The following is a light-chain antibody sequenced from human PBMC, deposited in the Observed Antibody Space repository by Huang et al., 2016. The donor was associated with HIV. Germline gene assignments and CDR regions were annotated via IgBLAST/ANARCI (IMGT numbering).Light chain of an antibody. CDR3: QQYNDWPPYT. J-gene: IGKJ2*01. CDR1: QDFNTN. V-gene: IGKV3-15*01. Sequence: EVIMTQSPATLSVAPGERATLSCRASQDFNTNLVWYQQKPGQAPRVMIYGTSSRAIGIPARFSGSGSGTEFNLTISSLQPEDFAIYYCQQYNDWPPYTFGQGTKLEIK. CDR2: GTS.